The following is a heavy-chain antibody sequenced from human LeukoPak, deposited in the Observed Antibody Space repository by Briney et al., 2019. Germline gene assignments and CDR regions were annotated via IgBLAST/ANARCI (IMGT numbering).Heavy chain of an antibody. CDR3: AKDGAAAGTNYYMDV. CDR2: IRYDGSNK. D-gene: IGHD6-13*01. V-gene: IGHV3-30*02. Sequence: GGSLRLSCAASGFTLSSYGMHWVRQGPGKGLEWVAFIRYDGSNKYYADSVKGRFTISRDNSKNTLYLQMNSLRAEDTAVYYCAKDGAAAGTNYYMDVWGKGTTVTISS. CDR1: GFTLSSYG. J-gene: IGHJ6*03.